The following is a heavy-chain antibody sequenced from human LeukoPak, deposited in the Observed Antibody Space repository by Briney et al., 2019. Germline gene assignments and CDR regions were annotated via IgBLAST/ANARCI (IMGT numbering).Heavy chain of an antibody. Sequence: ASVKVSCKASGYTFTGYYMHWVRQAPGQGLEWMGWINPNSGGTNYAQKFQGRVTMIRDTSISTAYMELSRLRSDDTAVYYCARGAPSGRYFDYWGQGTLVTVSS. CDR1: GYTFTGYY. J-gene: IGHJ4*02. V-gene: IGHV1-2*02. D-gene: IGHD1-26*01. CDR2: INPNSGGT. CDR3: ARGAPSGRYFDY.